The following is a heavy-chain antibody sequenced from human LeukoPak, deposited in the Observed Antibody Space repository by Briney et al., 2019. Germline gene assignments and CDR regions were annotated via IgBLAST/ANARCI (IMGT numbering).Heavy chain of an antibody. CDR3: ARVVYDFWSGYYIDY. V-gene: IGHV1-18*01. D-gene: IGHD3-3*01. CDR2: ISAYNGNT. CDR1: GYTFTSYG. Sequence: ASVKVSCKASGYTFTSYGISWVRQAPGQGLEWMGWISAYNGNTNYAQKLQGRVTMNTDTSTSTAYMELRSLRSDDTAVYYCARVVYDFWSGYYIDYWGQGTLVTVSS. J-gene: IGHJ4*02.